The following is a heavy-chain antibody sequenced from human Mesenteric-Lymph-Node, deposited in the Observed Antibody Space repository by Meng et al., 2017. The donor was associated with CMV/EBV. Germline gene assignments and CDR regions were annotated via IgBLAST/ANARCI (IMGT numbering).Heavy chain of an antibody. D-gene: IGHD3-16*02. CDR3: ARRSGPLGELSLYFDY. CDR1: GFPFSNYA. Sequence: GFPFSNYAMHWVRQAPGKGLEWVVVISSDGNNKNYADSVKGRFTISRDNYKNTLYLQMNSLRAEDTAVYYCARRSGPLGELSLYFDYWGQGTLVTVSS. V-gene: IGHV3-30*04. J-gene: IGHJ4*02. CDR2: ISSDGNNK.